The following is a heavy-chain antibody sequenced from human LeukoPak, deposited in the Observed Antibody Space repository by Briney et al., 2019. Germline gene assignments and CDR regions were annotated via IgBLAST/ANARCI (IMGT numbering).Heavy chain of an antibody. J-gene: IGHJ4*02. V-gene: IGHV1-69*05. CDR3: ARAFGYGDSYYFDY. Sequence: ASVKVSCKASGGAFSSYAISWVRQAPGQGLEWMGRIIPIFGTANYAQKFQGRVTITTDESTSTAYMELSSLRSEDTAVYYCARAFGYGDSYYFDYWGQGTLVTVSS. CDR2: IIPIFGTA. D-gene: IGHD4-17*01. CDR1: GGAFSSYA.